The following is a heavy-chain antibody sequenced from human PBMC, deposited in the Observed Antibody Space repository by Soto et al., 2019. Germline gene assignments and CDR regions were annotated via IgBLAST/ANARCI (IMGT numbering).Heavy chain of an antibody. V-gene: IGHV3-30-3*01. CDR1: GFTFSSYA. CDR2: ISYDRSNK. J-gene: IGHJ4*02. CDR3: ATNLRGRKGSSMLNYFDY. Sequence: PGGSLRLSCAASGFTFSSYAMHWVRQAPGKGLEWVAVISYDRSNKYYADSVKGRFTISRDNSKNTLYLQMNSLRAEDTAVYYCATNLRGRKGSSMLNYFDYWGQGTLVTVSS. D-gene: IGHD2-8*01.